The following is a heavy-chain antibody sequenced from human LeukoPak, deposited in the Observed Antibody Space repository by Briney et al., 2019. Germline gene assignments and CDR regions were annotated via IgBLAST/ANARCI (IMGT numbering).Heavy chain of an antibody. J-gene: IGHJ3*02. V-gene: IGHV3-20*04. Sequence: GGSPRLSCAASGFTFSNSWMSWVRQAPGKGLEWVSGINWNGGSTGYADSVKGRFTISRDNAKNSLYLQMNSLRAEDTALYYCARIDTYYYDSSGYYSAFGIWGQGTIVTVSS. CDR3: ARIDTYYYDSSGYYSAFGI. CDR2: INWNGGST. D-gene: IGHD3-22*01. CDR1: GFTFSNSW.